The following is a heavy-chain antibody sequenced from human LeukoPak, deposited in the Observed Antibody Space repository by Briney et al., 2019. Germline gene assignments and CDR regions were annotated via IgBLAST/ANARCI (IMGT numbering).Heavy chain of an antibody. V-gene: IGHV3-30*01. D-gene: IGHD3-22*01. CDR1: GFTFSSYA. J-gene: IGHJ5*02. Sequence: NPGGSLRLSCAASGFTFSSYAMHWVRQAPGKGLEWVAVISYDGSNKYYADSVKGRFTISRDNSKNTLYLQMNSLRAEDTAVYYCARDGSSGYSINWFDPWGQGTLVTVSS. CDR3: ARDGSSGYSINWFDP. CDR2: ISYDGSNK.